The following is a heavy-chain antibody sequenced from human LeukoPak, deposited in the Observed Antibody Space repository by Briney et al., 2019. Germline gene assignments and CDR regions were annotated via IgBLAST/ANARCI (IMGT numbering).Heavy chain of an antibody. V-gene: IGHV4-59*08. J-gene: IGHJ4*02. Sequence: PSETLSLTCSVSGGSLSGNYWSWIRQPPGKGLEWIGYIHYSGSTDYNPSLKSRLTMSVDTSKNQFSLKLRSVTAADTAVYYCARHLDYYGSGSYEYWGQGTLVTVSS. D-gene: IGHD3-10*01. CDR1: GGSLSGNY. CDR3: ARHLDYYGSGSYEY. CDR2: IHYSGST.